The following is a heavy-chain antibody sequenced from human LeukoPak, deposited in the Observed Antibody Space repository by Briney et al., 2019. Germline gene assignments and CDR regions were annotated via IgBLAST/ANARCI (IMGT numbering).Heavy chain of an antibody. CDR2: IYYSGST. J-gene: IGHJ4*02. CDR1: GGSISSSSYY. D-gene: IGHD4-23*01. V-gene: IGHV4-39*07. Sequence: SETLSLTCTVSGGSISSSSYYWGWIRQPPGKGLERIGSIYYSGSTYCNPSLKSRVTISVDTSKNQFSLKLSSVTAADTAVYYCARVSVAQYFDYWGQGTLVTVSS. CDR3: ARVSVAQYFDY.